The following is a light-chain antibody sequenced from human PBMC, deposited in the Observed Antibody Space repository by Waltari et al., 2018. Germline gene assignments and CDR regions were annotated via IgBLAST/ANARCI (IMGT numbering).Light chain of an antibody. Sequence: QPVLTQSPSASASLGASVKLTCTLSTGHSDFAIAWHHQQPERGPRYLMKLNSDGSHTRGDEIPDRFSGSSSGAERYLTISSLQSEDEAAYYCQTWGSGIVTFGGGTQLSVL. CDR3: QTWGSGIVT. V-gene: IGLV4-69*01. J-gene: IGLJ2*01. CDR2: LNSDGSH. CDR1: TGHSDFA.